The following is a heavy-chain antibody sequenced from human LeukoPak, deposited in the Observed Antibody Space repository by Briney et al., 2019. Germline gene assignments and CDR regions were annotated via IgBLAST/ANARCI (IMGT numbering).Heavy chain of an antibody. CDR2: IYHSGST. CDR3: AFDMSSSWHRAKYFQH. Sequence: SETLSLTCTVSGYSISSGYYWGWIRQPPGKGLEWIGSIYHSGSTYYNPSLKSRVTISVDTSKNQFSLKLSSVTAADTAVYYCAFDMSSSWHRAKYFQHWGQGTLVTVSS. J-gene: IGHJ1*01. D-gene: IGHD6-13*01. V-gene: IGHV4-38-2*02. CDR1: GYSISSGYY.